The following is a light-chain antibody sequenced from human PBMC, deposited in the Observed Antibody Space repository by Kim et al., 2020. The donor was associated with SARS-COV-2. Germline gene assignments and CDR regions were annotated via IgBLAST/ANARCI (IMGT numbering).Light chain of an antibody. CDR1: IHRKSF. V-gene: IGLV3-19*01. CDR3: LCRDTRNNHYF. CDR2: GQN. J-gene: IGLJ1*01. Sequence: ALEQTVRITCHGDIHRKSFAAWDQQKPGQAPVLVSYGQNFRPSGIPDRFSGSNSETTASLTITGTQAEDEADYYCLCRDTRNNHYFFGAGTKVTVL.